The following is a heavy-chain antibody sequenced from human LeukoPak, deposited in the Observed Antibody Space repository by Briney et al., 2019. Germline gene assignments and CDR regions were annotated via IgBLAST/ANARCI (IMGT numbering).Heavy chain of an antibody. V-gene: IGHV3-73*01. CDR2: IRSKANSYVT. CDR1: GFTFSGSA. J-gene: IGHJ4*02. CDR3: ARAYYDFWSGYY. D-gene: IGHD3-3*01. Sequence: QTGGSLRLSCAASGFTFSGSAMHWVRQASGKGLEWVGRIRSKANSYVTTYAASVAGRFTISRDDSTNTAYLQMNSLRAEDTAVYYCARAYYDFWSGYYWGQGTLVTVSS.